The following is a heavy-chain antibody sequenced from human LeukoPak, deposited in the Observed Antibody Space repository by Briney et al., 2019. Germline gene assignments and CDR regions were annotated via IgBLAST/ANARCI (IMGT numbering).Heavy chain of an antibody. D-gene: IGHD3-22*01. CDR1: GGSFSGYY. Sequence: PSETLSLTCAVYGGSFSGYYWSWIRQPPGKGLEWIGEINHSGSPNYNPSLKSRVTISVDTSKNQFSLNLSSVTAADTAVYYCASEPYYDSSGRVHYFDYWGQGTLVTVSS. V-gene: IGHV4-34*01. J-gene: IGHJ4*02. CDR2: INHSGSP. CDR3: ASEPYYDSSGRVHYFDY.